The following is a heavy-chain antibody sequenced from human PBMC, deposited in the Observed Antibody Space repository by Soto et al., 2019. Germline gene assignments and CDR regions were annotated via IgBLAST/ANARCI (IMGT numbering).Heavy chain of an antibody. CDR1: GFSLSTSEVG. Sequence: QITLKESGPTLVKPTQTLTLTCTFSGFSLSTSEVGVGWIRQPPGKALEWLALIYWDDDIRYSPSLKGRLTISQHPPTNQVILTMHNTAPLDTAALYRARPGSRSTCRVRTWDYSGHGALVTVSS. J-gene: IGHJ4*01. CDR2: IYWDDDI. V-gene: IGHV2-5*02. CDR3: ARPGSRSTCRVRTWDY. D-gene: IGHD6-13*01.